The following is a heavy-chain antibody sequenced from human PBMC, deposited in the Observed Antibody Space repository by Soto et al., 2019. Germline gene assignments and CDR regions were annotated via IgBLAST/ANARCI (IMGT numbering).Heavy chain of an antibody. CDR1: GFTFSNYW. J-gene: IGHJ4*02. CDR3: ARDRAMDHF. CDR2: IDQDGSEK. Sequence: EVQLVESGGGLVRAGGSLRLSCAASGFTFSNYWMNWVRQAPGKGLEWVANIDQDGSEKNYVDSVKGRFTISRDNGKNSLFLQMNSLRAEDTAVYYCARDRAMDHFWGQGTLVTVAS. V-gene: IGHV3-7*05. D-gene: IGHD2-2*03.